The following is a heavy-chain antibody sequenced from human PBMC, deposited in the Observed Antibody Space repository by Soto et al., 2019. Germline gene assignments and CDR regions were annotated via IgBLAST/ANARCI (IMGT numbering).Heavy chain of an antibody. Sequence: QVQLQESGPGLVKPSETLSLTCTVSGGSISSYYWSWIRQHPGKGLEWIGYIYYGGSTNYNPSLKSRVTISVDTSKNQFSLKLSSVTAADTAVYYCARGDYAKNFDYWGQGTLVTVSS. J-gene: IGHJ4*02. CDR2: IYYGGST. CDR1: GGSISSYY. D-gene: IGHD4-17*01. V-gene: IGHV4-59*01. CDR3: ARGDYAKNFDY.